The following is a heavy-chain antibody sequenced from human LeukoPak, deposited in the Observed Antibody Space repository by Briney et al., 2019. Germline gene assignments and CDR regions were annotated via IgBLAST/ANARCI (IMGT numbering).Heavy chain of an antibody. CDR3: AKENTPFGSSVFQRVGGAFDI. CDR1: GFTFSSYS. D-gene: IGHD3-16*01. CDR2: ISSSSSYI. V-gene: IGHV3-21*04. Sequence: GGSLRLSCAASGFTFSSYSMNWVRQAPGKGLEWVSSISSSSSYIYYADSVKGRFTISRDNAKNSLYLQMNSLRAEDTAVYYCAKENTPFGSSVFQRVGGAFDIWGQGTRVTVSS. J-gene: IGHJ3*02.